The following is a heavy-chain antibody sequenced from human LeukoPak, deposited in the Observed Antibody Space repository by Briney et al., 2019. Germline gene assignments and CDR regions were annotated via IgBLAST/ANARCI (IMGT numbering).Heavy chain of an antibody. CDR2: INPSGGST. J-gene: IGHJ3*02. CDR3: ARGRVTTLSRDAFDI. CDR1: GYTFTSYY. D-gene: IGHD4-17*01. Sequence: ASVKVSCKASGYTFTSYYMHWVRQAPGQGLEWMGIINPSGGSTSYAQKFQGRITVTRDTSTSTVYMELSSLRSEDTAAYYCARGRVTTLSRDAFDIWGQGTMVTVSS. V-gene: IGHV1-46*01.